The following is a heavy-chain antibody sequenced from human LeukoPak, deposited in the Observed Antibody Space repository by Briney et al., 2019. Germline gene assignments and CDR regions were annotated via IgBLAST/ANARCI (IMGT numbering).Heavy chain of an antibody. D-gene: IGHD1-26*01. V-gene: IGHV3-48*03. CDR1: GFTFSSDE. CDR2: ISSSGATI. Sequence: GGSLRLSCAASGFTFSSDEMNWVRQAPGKGLEWVSYISSSGATIYHADSVTQGRFTISRDNAKNSMYLQMNSLRAEDTAVYYCARAVGTMDALDIRGQGTMVTVSS. J-gene: IGHJ3*02. CDR3: ARAVGTMDALDI.